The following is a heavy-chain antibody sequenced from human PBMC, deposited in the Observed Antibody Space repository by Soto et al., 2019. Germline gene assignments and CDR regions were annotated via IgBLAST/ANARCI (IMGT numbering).Heavy chain of an antibody. CDR3: AREKYDILTGYSDDAFDI. CDR2: IVVGSGNT. CDR1: GLTFTSSA. V-gene: IGHV1-58*01. J-gene: IGHJ3*02. Sequence: SVKVSWKASGLTFTSSAVQWVRQARGQRLEWIGWIVVGSGNTNYAQKLQGRVTMTTDTSTSTAYMELRSLRSDDTAVYYCAREKYDILTGYSDDAFDIWGQGTMVTVSS. D-gene: IGHD3-9*01.